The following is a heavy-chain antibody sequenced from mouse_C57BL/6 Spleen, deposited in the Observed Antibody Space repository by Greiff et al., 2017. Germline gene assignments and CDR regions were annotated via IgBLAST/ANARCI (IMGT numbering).Heavy chain of an antibody. V-gene: IGHV5-17*01. CDR1: GFTFSDYG. D-gene: IGHD1-1*01. CDR2: ISSGSSTI. Sequence: EVQVVESGGGLVKPGGSLKLSCAASGFTFSDYGMHWVRQAPEKGLEWVAYISSGSSTIYYADTVKGRFTISRDNAKNTLFLQMTSLRSEDTAMYYCARDTTVVARAMDYWGQGTSVTVSS. J-gene: IGHJ4*01. CDR3: ARDTTVVARAMDY.